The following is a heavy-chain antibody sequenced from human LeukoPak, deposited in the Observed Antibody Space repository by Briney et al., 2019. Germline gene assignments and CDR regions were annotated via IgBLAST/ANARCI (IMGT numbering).Heavy chain of an antibody. CDR3: ARVNSLRFLEWLLYYFDY. V-gene: IGHV3-7*01. D-gene: IGHD3-3*01. CDR1: GFTFSSYW. CDR2: IKQDGSEK. Sequence: GGSLRLSCAASGFTFSSYWMSWVRQAPGKGLEWVANIKQDGSEKYYVDSVKGRFTISRDNAKNSLYLQMNSLRAEDTAVYYCARVNSLRFLEWLLYYFDYWGQGTLVTVSS. J-gene: IGHJ4*02.